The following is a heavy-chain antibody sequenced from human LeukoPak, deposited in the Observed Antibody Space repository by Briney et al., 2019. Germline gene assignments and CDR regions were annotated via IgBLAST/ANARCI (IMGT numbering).Heavy chain of an antibody. J-gene: IGHJ4*02. Sequence: SETLSLTCTVSGGSISSSSYYWGWIRQPPGKGLEWIGSIYYSGSTYYNPSLKSRVTISVDTSKNQFSLKLSSVTAADTAVYYRARHAWLQSHSDYWGQGTLVTVSS. D-gene: IGHD5-24*01. CDR2: IYYSGST. CDR3: ARHAWLQSHSDY. V-gene: IGHV4-39*01. CDR1: GGSISSSSYY.